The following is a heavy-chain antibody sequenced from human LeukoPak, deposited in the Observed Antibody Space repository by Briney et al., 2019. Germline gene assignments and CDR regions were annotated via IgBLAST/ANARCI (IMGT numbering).Heavy chain of an antibody. CDR2: MYYSGST. CDR3: ARHKGGLGYPGYYYYYYYMDV. CDR1: GGSISSSIHY. Sequence: SETLSLTCAVSGGSISSSIHYWAWIRQPPGKGLEWIGSMYYSGSTYYNPSIKSRLTISLDTSKNQFSLKLSSVTAADTAVYYCARHKGGLGYPGYYYYYYYMDVWGKGTTVTISS. D-gene: IGHD5-12*01. J-gene: IGHJ6*03. V-gene: IGHV4-39*01.